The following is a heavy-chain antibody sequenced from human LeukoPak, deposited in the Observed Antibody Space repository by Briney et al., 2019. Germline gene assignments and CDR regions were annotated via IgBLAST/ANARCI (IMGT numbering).Heavy chain of an antibody. J-gene: IGHJ6*02. CDR1: GFTFDDYA. D-gene: IGHD3-10*01. V-gene: IGHV3-9*01. Sequence: GRSLRLSCAASGFTFDDYAMHWARQAPGKGLKWVSGISWNSGSIGYADSVKGRFTISRDNAKNSLYLQMNSLRSEDAAVYYCARFVRFGELNGMDVWGQGTTVTVSS. CDR2: ISWNSGSI. CDR3: ARFVRFGELNGMDV.